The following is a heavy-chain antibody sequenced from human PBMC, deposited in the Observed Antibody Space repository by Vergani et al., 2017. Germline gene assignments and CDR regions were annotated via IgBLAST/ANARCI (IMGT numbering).Heavy chain of an antibody. CDR2: ISGSGGST. CDR1: GFTFSSYA. D-gene: IGHD1-26*01. V-gene: IGHV3-23*04. Sequence: EVQLVESGGGLVQPGGSLRLSWAASGFTFSSYAMSWVRQAPRKGLEWVSAISGSGGSTYYADSVKGRLTISRDNSKNTLYLQMNSRRAEDTAVYYCAKGARAVGATIGFQHWGQGTLVTVSS. J-gene: IGHJ1*01. CDR3: AKGARAVGATIGFQH.